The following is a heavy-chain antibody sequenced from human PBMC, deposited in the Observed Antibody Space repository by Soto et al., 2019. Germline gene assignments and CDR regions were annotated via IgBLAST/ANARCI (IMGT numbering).Heavy chain of an antibody. D-gene: IGHD2-15*01. CDR3: TTRSRWPYYYGMDV. CDR1: GFTFSNAW. V-gene: IGHV3-15*07. J-gene: IGHJ6*02. Sequence: GVSLRLSCAASGFTFSNAWMNWVRQAPGKGLEWVGRIKSKTDGGTTDYAAPVKGRFTISRDDSKNTLYLQMNSLKTEDTAVYYCTTRSRWPYYYGMDVWGQGTTVTVSS. CDR2: IKSKTDGGTT.